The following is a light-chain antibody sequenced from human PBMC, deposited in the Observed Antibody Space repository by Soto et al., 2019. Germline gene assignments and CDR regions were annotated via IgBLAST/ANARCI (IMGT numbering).Light chain of an antibody. CDR1: SSDVGAYNS. V-gene: IGLV2-14*01. J-gene: IGLJ1*01. Sequence: QSALTQPASVSGSPGQSITISCTGTSSDVGAYNSVSWYQQHPGTAPNLMIYDVSNRPSGVSNRFSGSKSGNTASLTISGLQAEDEAEYYCCSNAGSITHDVFGSGTKLTVL. CDR2: DVS. CDR3: CSNAGSITHDV.